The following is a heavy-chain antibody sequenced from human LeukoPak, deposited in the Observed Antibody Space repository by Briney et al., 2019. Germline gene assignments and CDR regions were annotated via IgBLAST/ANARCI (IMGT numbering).Heavy chain of an antibody. Sequence: PGGSLRLPCAASGFTFSSYGMHWVRQAPGKGLEWVAVISYDGSNEYYADSVKGRFTISRDNSKNSLYLQMNSLRAEDTAVYYCAREGNSRTLYYYYMDVWGKGTTVTVSS. D-gene: IGHD2-2*01. J-gene: IGHJ6*03. CDR2: ISYDGSNE. CDR1: GFTFSSYG. CDR3: AREGNSRTLYYYYMDV. V-gene: IGHV3-30*03.